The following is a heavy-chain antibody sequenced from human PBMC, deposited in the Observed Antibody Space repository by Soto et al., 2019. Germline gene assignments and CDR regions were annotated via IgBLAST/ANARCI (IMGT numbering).Heavy chain of an antibody. Sequence: QVQLVQSGAEVKKPGASVKVSCKASGYTFTSYGISWVRQAPGQGLEWMGWISAYNGNTNYAQKLHGRVTMTTDTSTSTDYMELWCRRSDDTAVYYCARETSIAAADYWGQGPLVTVSS. D-gene: IGHD6-13*01. J-gene: IGHJ4*02. CDR2: ISAYNGNT. V-gene: IGHV1-18*01. CDR1: GYTFTSYG. CDR3: ARETSIAAADY.